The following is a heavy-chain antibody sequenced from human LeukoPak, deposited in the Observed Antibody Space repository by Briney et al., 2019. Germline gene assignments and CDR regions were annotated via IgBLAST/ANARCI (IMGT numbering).Heavy chain of an antibody. CDR3: ARVWDYYGSENYYSFDY. CDR2: INTNTGNP. Sequence: GASVKVSCKASGYTFTSYAMNWVRQAPGQGLEWMGRINTNTGNPTYAQGFTGRFVFSLDTSVSTAYLQISSLKAEDTAVYYCARVWDYYGSENYYSFDYWGQGTLVSVCS. D-gene: IGHD3-10*01. J-gene: IGHJ4*02. CDR1: GYTFTSYA. V-gene: IGHV7-4-1*02.